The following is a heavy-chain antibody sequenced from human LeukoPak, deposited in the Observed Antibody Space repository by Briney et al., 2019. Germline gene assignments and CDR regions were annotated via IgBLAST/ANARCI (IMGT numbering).Heavy chain of an antibody. CDR1: GFTFSSYA. J-gene: IGHJ4*02. CDR3: ASFQTYDSSGYYGGYYFDY. CDR2: IKQDGSEK. Sequence: GGSLRLSCAASGFTFSSYAMSWVRQAPGKGLEWVANIKQDGSEKYYVDSVKGRFTISRDNAKNSLYLQMNSLRAEDTAVYYCASFQTYDSSGYYGGYYFDYWGQGTLVTVSS. D-gene: IGHD3-22*01. V-gene: IGHV3-7*01.